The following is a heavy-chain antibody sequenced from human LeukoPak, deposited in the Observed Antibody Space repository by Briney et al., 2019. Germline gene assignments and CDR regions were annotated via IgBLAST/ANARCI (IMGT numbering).Heavy chain of an antibody. CDR1: GYSFTSYW. CDR2: IDPSDSYT. Sequence: GESLKISCKGSGYSFTSYWITWVRQMPGKGLEWMGRIDPSDSYTNYSPSFQGHVTISADESISTAYLQWSSLKASDTAMYYCARFTAAGILFDYWGQGTLVTVSS. V-gene: IGHV5-10-1*01. D-gene: IGHD6-13*01. CDR3: ARFTAAGILFDY. J-gene: IGHJ4*02.